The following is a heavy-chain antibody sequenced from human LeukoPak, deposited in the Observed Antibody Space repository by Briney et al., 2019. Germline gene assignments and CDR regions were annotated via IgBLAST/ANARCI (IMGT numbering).Heavy chain of an antibody. D-gene: IGHD1-26*01. J-gene: IGHJ5*02. CDR2: ISGGSSSI. Sequence: GGSLRLSCAASGFTFSIYSMNWLRQAPGKGLEWVSYISGGSSSIYYADSVKGRFTISRDNARNSLYLQMNSLRDEDTAVYYCARAKYNGNSDWFDPWGQGTLVTVSS. V-gene: IGHV3-48*02. CDR1: GFTFSIYS. CDR3: ARAKYNGNSDWFDP.